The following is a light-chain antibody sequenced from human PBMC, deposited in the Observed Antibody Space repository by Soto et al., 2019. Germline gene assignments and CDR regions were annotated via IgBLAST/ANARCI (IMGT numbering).Light chain of an antibody. CDR1: QSVSSSY. CDR3: QQYSSSPSWT. V-gene: IGKV3-20*01. J-gene: IGKJ1*01. Sequence: EIVLTHSPGTLSLSPGERATLSCRASQSVSSSYLAWYQQKPGQAPRLLIYGASSRATFIPDRFSGSGSGTDFTLTISRPEPEDFAVYYCQQYSSSPSWTFGQGTE. CDR2: GAS.